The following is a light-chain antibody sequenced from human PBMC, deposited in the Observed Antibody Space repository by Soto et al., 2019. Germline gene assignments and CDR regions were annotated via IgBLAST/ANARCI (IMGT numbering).Light chain of an antibody. V-gene: IGKV1-39*01. CDR1: QSISSY. Sequence: DIQMTQSPSSLSASVGDRVTITCRASQSISSYLNWYQQKPGKAPKLLIYAASSLQSGVPSRFSCSGSGTDFTLTISSLQPEDFATYYCQQSYSTPWTSGQGTKVEIK. CDR2: AAS. CDR3: QQSYSTPWT. J-gene: IGKJ1*01.